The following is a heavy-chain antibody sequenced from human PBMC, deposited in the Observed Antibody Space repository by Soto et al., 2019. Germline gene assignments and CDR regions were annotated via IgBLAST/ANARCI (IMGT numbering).Heavy chain of an antibody. V-gene: IGHV1-2*04. CDR3: ARGGLEGKAWFDWYYYYMDV. Sequence: GASVKVSCKASGYTFTGYYMHWVRQAPGQGLEWMGWINPNSGGTNYAQKFQGWVTMTRDTSISTAYMELSRLRSDDTAVYYCARGGLEGKAWFDWYYYYMDVWGKGTTVTVSS. J-gene: IGHJ6*03. CDR1: GYTFTGYY. D-gene: IGHD3-10*01. CDR2: INPNSGGT.